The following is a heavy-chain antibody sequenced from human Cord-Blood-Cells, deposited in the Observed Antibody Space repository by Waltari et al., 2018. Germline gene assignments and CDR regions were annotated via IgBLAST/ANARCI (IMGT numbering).Heavy chain of an antibody. CDR3: TTGPGVPFDY. CDR1: GFTFSNAW. CDR2: IKSKTAGGTT. Sequence: EVQLVESGGGLVKPGGSLRLSCAASGFTFSNAWMSWVRQAPGKGLEWVCRIKSKTAGGTTDYAAPVKGRFTISRDDSKNTLYLQMNSMKTEDTAVYYCTTGPGVPFDYWGQGTLVTVSS. J-gene: IGHJ4*02. V-gene: IGHV3-15*01. D-gene: IGHD7-27*01.